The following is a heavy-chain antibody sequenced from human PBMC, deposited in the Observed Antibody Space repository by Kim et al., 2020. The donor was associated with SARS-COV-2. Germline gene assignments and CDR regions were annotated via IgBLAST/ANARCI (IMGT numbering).Heavy chain of an antibody. CDR3: ARDPLDCGGDCYHFDY. V-gene: IGHV1-69*04. CDR1: GGTFSSYA. Sequence: SVKVSCKASGGTFSSYAISWVRQAPGQGLEWMGRIIPILGIANYAQKFQGRITITADKSTSTAYMELSSLRSEDTAVYYCARDPLDCGGDCYHFDYWGQGTLVTVSS. J-gene: IGHJ4*02. CDR2: IIPILGIA. D-gene: IGHD2-21*02.